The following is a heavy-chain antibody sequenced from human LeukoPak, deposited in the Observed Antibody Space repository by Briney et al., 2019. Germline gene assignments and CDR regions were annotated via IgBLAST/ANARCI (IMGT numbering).Heavy chain of an antibody. D-gene: IGHD3-3*01. Sequence: PGGSLRLSCAASGFTFSSYWMSWVRQAPGKGLGWVANIKQDGSEKYYVDSVKGRFTISRDNAKNSLYLQMNSLRAEDTAVYYCASQTYYDFWSGYYYYYMDVWGKGTTVTVSS. CDR2: IKQDGSEK. J-gene: IGHJ6*03. V-gene: IGHV3-7*01. CDR3: ASQTYYDFWSGYYYYYMDV. CDR1: GFTFSSYW.